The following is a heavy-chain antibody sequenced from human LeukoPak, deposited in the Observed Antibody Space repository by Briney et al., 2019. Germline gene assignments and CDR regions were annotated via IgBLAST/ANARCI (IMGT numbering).Heavy chain of an antibody. CDR1: STSFNDYY. Sequence: PSETLSLTCAVYSTSFNDYYWSWLRQSPGKGLEWIGEVDHRGIINYNPSLKSRITISADTSKSHSSLNLTSVTAADTAVYYCARRQLWLLWYFDYWGQGTPVTVSS. D-gene: IGHD5-18*01. CDR3: ARRQLWLLWYFDY. V-gene: IGHV4-34*01. J-gene: IGHJ4*02. CDR2: VDHRGII.